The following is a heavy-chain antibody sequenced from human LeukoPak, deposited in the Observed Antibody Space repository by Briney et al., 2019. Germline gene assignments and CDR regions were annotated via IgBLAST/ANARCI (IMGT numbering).Heavy chain of an antibody. Sequence: PGGSLRLSCAASGFTFSSYGMHWVRQAPGKGLKWVALIWFDGSNKDYADSVKGRFTISRDNSKNTLYLQMNSLRAEDTAVYHCARGIDGYNLVDYWGQGTLVTVSS. CDR2: IWFDGSNK. J-gene: IGHJ4*02. CDR3: ARGIDGYNLVDY. V-gene: IGHV3-33*01. D-gene: IGHD5-24*01. CDR1: GFTFSSYG.